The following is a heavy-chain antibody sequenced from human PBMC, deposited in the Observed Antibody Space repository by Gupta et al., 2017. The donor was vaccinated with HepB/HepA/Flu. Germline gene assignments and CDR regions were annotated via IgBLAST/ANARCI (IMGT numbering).Heavy chain of an antibody. CDR3: ARGAFQTYYDFWSGYSRGNWFDP. J-gene: IGHJ5*02. Sequence: TYYNPSLKSRVTISVDTSKNQFSLKLSSVTAADTAVYYCARGAFQTYYDFWSGYSRGNWFDPWGQGTLVTVSS. D-gene: IGHD3-3*01. CDR2: T. V-gene: IGHV4-31*02.